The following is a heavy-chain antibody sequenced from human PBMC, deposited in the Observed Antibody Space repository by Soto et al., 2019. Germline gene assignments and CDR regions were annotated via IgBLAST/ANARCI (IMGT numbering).Heavy chain of an antibody. CDR3: ARDICGGARGGSCYSVYYYYGIDV. V-gene: IGHV3-21*01. J-gene: IGHJ6*02. Sequence: GGSLRLSCAASGFTFSSYSMNWVRQAPGKGLEWVSSISSSSSYIYYADSVKGRFTISRDNAKNSLYLQMNSLRAEDTAVYYCARDICGGARGGSCYSVYYYYGIDVWGQGTTVTVSS. CDR1: GFTFSSYS. CDR2: ISSSSSYI. D-gene: IGHD2-15*01.